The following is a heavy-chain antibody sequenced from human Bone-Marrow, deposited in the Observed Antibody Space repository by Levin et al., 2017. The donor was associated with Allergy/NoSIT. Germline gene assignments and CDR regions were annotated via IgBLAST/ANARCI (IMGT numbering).Heavy chain of an antibody. CDR1: GFNFRSYG. Sequence: GESLKISCTASGFNFRSYGMYWVRQAPGKGLEWVAGLWYDGSYQYYADSVKGRFTISRDNPKSTLYLQMNNLRAEDTAVYYCAKSLGGGNSPAGFDYWGQGALVTVSS. J-gene: IGHJ4*02. CDR2: LWYDGSYQ. D-gene: IGHD4-23*01. CDR3: AKSLGGGNSPAGFDY. V-gene: IGHV3-33*06.